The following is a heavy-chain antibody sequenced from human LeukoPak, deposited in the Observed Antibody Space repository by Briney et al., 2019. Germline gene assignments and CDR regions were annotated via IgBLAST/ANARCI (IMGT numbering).Heavy chain of an antibody. V-gene: IGHV3-48*01. D-gene: IGHD1-26*01. Sequence: GGSLRLSCAASGFTFGAYSMNWVRQAPGKGLEWVSYISSSGSNIHYADSVKGRFTISRDTGKNSLYLQMNSPRAGDMAVYYCARLASGSYPNYFDYWGQGVLVTVSS. CDR2: ISSSGSNI. J-gene: IGHJ4*02. CDR3: ARLASGSYPNYFDY. CDR1: GFTFGAYS.